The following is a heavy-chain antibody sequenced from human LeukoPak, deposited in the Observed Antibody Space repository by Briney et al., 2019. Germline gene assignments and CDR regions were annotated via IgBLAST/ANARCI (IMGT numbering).Heavy chain of an antibody. V-gene: IGHV1-2*02. J-gene: IGHJ4*02. CDR2: INPNSGGT. CDR1: GYTFTGYY. Sequence: ASVTVSCKASGYTFTGYYMHWVRQAPGQGLEWMGWINPNSGGTNYAQRFQGRVTMTRDTSISTAYMELSRLRSDDTAVYYCARDQGDGEIAFDYWGQGTLVTVSS. CDR3: ARDQGDGEIAFDY. D-gene: IGHD2/OR15-2a*01.